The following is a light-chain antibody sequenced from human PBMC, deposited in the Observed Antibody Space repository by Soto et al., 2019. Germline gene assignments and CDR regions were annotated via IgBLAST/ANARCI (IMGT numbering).Light chain of an antibody. CDR1: QDIRGA. CDR2: DVS. J-gene: IGKJ5*01. CDR3: QQFNSYPIT. Sequence: AIQVTQSPSSLSASVGDRVTITCRASQDIRGALAWYQQKPGKAPKLLIYDVSTLASGVPSRFSGSGSGTEFTLTISSLQPEHFGTCYCQQFNSYPITFGHGTRLEIK. V-gene: IGKV1-13*02.